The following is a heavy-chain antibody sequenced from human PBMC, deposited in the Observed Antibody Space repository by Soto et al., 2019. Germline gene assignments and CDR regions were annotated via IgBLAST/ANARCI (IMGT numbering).Heavy chain of an antibody. Sequence: QVQLVQSGAEVKKPGASVKVSCKASGYRFETYGMTWVRQAPGQGLEWMGWISAYSVDTYKAQTFQDRVTMTTDTSTGTAYMELRGLRSDDTAVYYCARGHEVIRGALDVWGQGTTVTVSS. CDR2: ISAYSVDT. J-gene: IGHJ6*02. CDR3: ARGHEVIRGALDV. D-gene: IGHD2-21*01. CDR1: GYRFETYG. V-gene: IGHV1-18*01.